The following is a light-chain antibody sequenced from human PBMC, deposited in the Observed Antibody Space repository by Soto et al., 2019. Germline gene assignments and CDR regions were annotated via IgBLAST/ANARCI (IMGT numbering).Light chain of an antibody. V-gene: IGLV2-8*01. CDR2: EVS. J-gene: IGLJ2*01. Sequence: QSALTQPPSASGSPGQSVTISCTGTSSDVGGYNYVSWYQQHPGKASKLMIYEVSKRPSGVPDRFSGSKSGNTASLTVSGLQAEDEADYYCTSHAGTINLVFGGGTKVTVL. CDR1: SSDVGGYNY. CDR3: TSHAGTINLV.